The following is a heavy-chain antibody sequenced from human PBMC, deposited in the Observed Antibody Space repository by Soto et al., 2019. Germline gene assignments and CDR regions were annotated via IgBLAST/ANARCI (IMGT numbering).Heavy chain of an antibody. Sequence: NPGGSLRLSCAASGFTFSIYSMNWVRQAPGKGLEWVSSISSSSSYIYYANSVKGRFTISRDNAKNSLYLQMNSLRAEDTAVYYCARESEDLTSNFDYWGQGTLVTVSS. J-gene: IGHJ4*02. CDR3: ARESEDLTSNFDY. V-gene: IGHV3-21*01. CDR1: GFTFSIYS. CDR2: ISSSSSYI.